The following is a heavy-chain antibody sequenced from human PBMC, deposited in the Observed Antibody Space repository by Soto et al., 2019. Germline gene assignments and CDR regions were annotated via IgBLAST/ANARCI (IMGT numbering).Heavy chain of an antibody. CDR3: ARSDPGYAYGLNV. CDR1: GFTVSDNY. CDR2: LYSGGRI. J-gene: IGHJ6*02. V-gene: IGHV3-53*01. D-gene: IGHD5-18*01. Sequence: EAQLVESGGGLIQPGGSLRLSCAASGFTVSDNYITLVRQAPGRGLEWVSLLYSGGRIYYADSVKGRFTISRDTSKKTLYLQMNSLRTEDTAVYYCARSDPGYAYGLNVWGQGTTVTVSS.